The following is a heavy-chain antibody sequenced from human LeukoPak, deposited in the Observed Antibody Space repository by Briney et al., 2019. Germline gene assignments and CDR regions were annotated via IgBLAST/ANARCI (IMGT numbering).Heavy chain of an antibody. CDR1: GDSINRDY. Sequence: KPSETLSLTCSVSGDSINRDYWSWIRLAPGTGLEWIGYVRYSYSGTTDYNPSLKSRVSILLDTSKNHFSLELSSVTAADTAVYYCARGPSYHTSTQGFDYWGQGILVTVSS. J-gene: IGHJ4*02. CDR2: VRYSYSGTT. V-gene: IGHV4-59*01. CDR3: ARGPSYHTSTQGFDY. D-gene: IGHD6-6*01.